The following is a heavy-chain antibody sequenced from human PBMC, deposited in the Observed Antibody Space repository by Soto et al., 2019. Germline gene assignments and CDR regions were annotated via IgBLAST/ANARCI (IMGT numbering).Heavy chain of an antibody. J-gene: IGHJ6*02. V-gene: IGHV3-15*01. CDR3: TSAVGATNYSYYGMDV. CDR2: IKSKTDGGTT. Sequence: GGSLRLSCAASGFTFSNAWMSWVRQAPGKGLEWVGRIKSKTDGGTTDYAAPVKGRFTISRDDSKNTLYLQMNSLKTDDTAVYYCTSAVGATNYSYYGMDVWGQGTTVTVSS. CDR1: GFTFSNAW. D-gene: IGHD1-26*01.